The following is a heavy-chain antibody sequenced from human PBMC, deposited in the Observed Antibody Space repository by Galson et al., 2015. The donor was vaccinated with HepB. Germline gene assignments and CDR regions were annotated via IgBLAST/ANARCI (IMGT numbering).Heavy chain of an antibody. V-gene: IGHV3-23*01. CDR1: GFTFSSYA. D-gene: IGHD3-16*02. CDR2: ISGSGGST. J-gene: IGHJ2*01. CDR3: AKSARADLGELSSYDYWYFDL. Sequence: SLRLSCAASGFTFSSYAMSWVRQAPGKGLEWVSAISGSGGSTYYADSVKGRFTISTDNSKNTLYLQMNSLRAEDTAVDYCAKSARADLGELSSYDYWYFDLGGRGTLVTVSS.